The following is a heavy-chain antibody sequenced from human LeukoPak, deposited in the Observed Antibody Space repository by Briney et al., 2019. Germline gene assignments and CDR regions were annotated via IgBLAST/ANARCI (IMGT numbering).Heavy chain of an antibody. Sequence: ASVKVSCKASGYTFTRNYINWLRQAPGQGLEWMGWISAYNGNTNYAQKLQGRVTMTTDTSTSTAYMELRSLRSDDTAVYYCARDGGGYSSRNLDYWGQGTLVTVSS. D-gene: IGHD6-13*01. CDR1: GYTFTRNY. CDR2: ISAYNGNT. V-gene: IGHV1-18*04. J-gene: IGHJ4*02. CDR3: ARDGGGYSSRNLDY.